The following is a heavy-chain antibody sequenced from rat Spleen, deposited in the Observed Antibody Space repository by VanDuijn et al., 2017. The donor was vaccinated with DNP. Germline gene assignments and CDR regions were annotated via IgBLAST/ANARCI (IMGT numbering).Heavy chain of an antibody. CDR1: GFTFSDYY. J-gene: IGHJ3*01. CDR3: ARRYGGYSRGWFGY. V-gene: IGHV5-29*01. CDR2: ISSDGSKT. Sequence: EVQLVESDGGLVQPGRSLKLSCAASGFTFSDYYMAWVRQAPTKGLEWVASISSDGSKTYYRDSVKGRFTTSRNNAKSTLYLQMDSLRSEDTATYYCARRYGGYSRGWFGYWGQGTLVTVSS. D-gene: IGHD1-11*01.